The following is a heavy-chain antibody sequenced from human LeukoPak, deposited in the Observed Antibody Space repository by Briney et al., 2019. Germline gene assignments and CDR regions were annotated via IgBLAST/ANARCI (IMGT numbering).Heavy chain of an antibody. Sequence: PGGSLRLSCAASGFTFSSYAMSWVRQAPGKGLEWVSAISGSGGSTYYADSVKGRFTISRDNSKNALYLQMNSLRAEDTAVYYCAKGEKQQPFFDYWGQGTLVTVSS. CDR2: ISGSGGST. D-gene: IGHD6-13*01. CDR1: GFTFSSYA. CDR3: AKGEKQQPFFDY. J-gene: IGHJ4*02. V-gene: IGHV3-23*01.